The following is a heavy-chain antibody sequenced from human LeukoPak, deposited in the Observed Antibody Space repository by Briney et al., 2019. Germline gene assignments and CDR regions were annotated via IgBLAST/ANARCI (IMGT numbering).Heavy chain of an antibody. CDR2: ISAYNGNT. D-gene: IGHD6-19*01. J-gene: IGHJ6*02. CDR3: VRQAGPLYYYYGMDV. CDR1: GYTFTSYG. V-gene: IGHV1-18*01. Sequence: GASVKVSCKASGYTFTSYGISWVRQAPGQGLEWMGWISAYNGNTNYAQKLQGRVTMTTDTSTSTAYMELRSPRSDDTAVYYCVRQAGPLYYYYGMDVWGQGTTVTVSS.